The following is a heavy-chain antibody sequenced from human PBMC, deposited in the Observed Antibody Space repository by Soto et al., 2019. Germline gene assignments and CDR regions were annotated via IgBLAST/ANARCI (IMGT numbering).Heavy chain of an antibody. D-gene: IGHD2-21*02. CDR2: IYSGGST. Sequence: GGSLRLSCAASGFTVSSKYMSWVRQAPEKGLEWVSVIYSGGSTYYADSVKGRFIISRDNSKNTLYLQMNSLRVEDTAVYYCARRGDPSGNFDYWGQGTLVTVSS. CDR1: GFTVSSKY. J-gene: IGHJ4*02. CDR3: ARRGDPSGNFDY. V-gene: IGHV3-66*01.